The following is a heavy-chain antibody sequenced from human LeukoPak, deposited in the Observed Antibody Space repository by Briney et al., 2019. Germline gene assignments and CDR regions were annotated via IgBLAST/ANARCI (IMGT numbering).Heavy chain of an antibody. CDR3: ARGVYASIYYYGMDV. V-gene: IGHV3-48*03. Sequence: PGGSLRLSCATSGFTFSSYEMNWVRQAPGKGLEWVSYISSSGSTIYYADSVKGRFTISRDNAKNSLYLQMNSLRAEDTAVYYCARGVYASIYYYGMDVWGQGTTVTVSS. D-gene: IGHD5/OR15-5a*01. CDR1: GFTFSSYE. CDR2: ISSSGSTI. J-gene: IGHJ6*02.